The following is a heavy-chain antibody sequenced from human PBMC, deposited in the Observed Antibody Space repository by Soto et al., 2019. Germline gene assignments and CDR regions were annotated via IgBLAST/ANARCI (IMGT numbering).Heavy chain of an antibody. J-gene: IGHJ4*02. CDR1: GFTFSSYW. Sequence: EVQLVESGGGLVQPGGSLRLSCAASGFTFSSYWMSWVRQAPGKGLGGGANIKGDENEIYYVDSVKGRFTISRDNAKNSLYLQMNSLRAEDTAVYYCARLVSAAANDYWGQGALVTVSS. CDR3: ARLVSAAANDY. CDR2: IKGDENEI. V-gene: IGHV3-7*04. D-gene: IGHD1-26*01.